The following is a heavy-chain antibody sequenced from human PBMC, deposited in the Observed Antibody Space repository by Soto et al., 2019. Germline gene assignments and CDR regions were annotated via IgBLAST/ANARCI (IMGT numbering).Heavy chain of an antibody. Sequence: PGGDLRLSCAASVFTYSIYWMHWVRQAPGKGLVLVSLISSDGSSTIYADSVKGRFPISRDNAKNTLYLQMNSLRAEDTAVYYCAREGYGIDYWGQGTQVTASS. CDR3: AREGYGIDY. CDR2: ISSDGSST. V-gene: IGHV3-74*01. J-gene: IGHJ4*02. CDR1: VFTYSIYW. D-gene: IGHD5-12*01.